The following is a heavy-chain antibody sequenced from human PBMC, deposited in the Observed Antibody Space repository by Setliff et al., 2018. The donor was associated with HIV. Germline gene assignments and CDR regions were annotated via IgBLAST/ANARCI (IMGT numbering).Heavy chain of an antibody. J-gene: IGHJ5*02. CDR1: GYTFTSYD. CDR2: IDTQTGSP. CDR3: ARALYGEYGGDLNWLDP. V-gene: IGHV7-4-1*02. Sequence: ASVKVSCKASGYTFTSYDVNWVRQAPGQGLEWMGWIDTQTGSPTYAQAFTGRFVFSVDTSVTTAYLQISGLKADDTAVYYCARALYGEYGGDLNWLDPWGQGTLVTVSS. D-gene: IGHD4-17*01.